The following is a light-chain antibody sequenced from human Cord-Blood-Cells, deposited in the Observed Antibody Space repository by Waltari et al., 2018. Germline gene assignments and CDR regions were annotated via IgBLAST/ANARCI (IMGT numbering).Light chain of an antibody. CDR3: QQSYSTPLT. V-gene: IGKV1-39*01. CDR1: QSISSY. CDR2: AAS. Sequence: DIQRTQSPSSLSASVGDRVTLTCRARQSISSYLNWYQQKPGKAPKLLIYAASSLQSGVPSRFSGSGSGTDFTLTISSLQPEDFATYYCQQSYSTPLTFGGGTKVEIK. J-gene: IGKJ4*01.